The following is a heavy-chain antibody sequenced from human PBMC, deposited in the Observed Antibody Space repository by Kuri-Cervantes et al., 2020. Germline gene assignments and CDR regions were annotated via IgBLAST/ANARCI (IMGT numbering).Heavy chain of an antibody. Sequence: SVKVSCKASGGTFSSYAISWVRQAPGQGLEWMGGIIPIFGTANYAQKFQGRVTITADESTSTAYMELSSLRSEDTAVYYCARDPPGPGSYLDFWGQGSMVTVSS. J-gene: IGHJ3*01. CDR1: GGTFSSYA. CDR2: IIPIFGTA. V-gene: IGHV1-69*13. CDR3: ARDPPGPGSYLDF. D-gene: IGHD3-10*01.